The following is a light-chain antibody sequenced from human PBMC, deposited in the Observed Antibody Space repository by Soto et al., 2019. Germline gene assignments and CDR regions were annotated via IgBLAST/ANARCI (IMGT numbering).Light chain of an antibody. Sequence: DIQMTQSPSTLSASVGDRVTITCRANQSISDWLAWYQQKPGKAPNLLIYDASNLESGVPSRFSGSGSGTEFTLTISSLQPDDFATYYCQQYNSSPLTFGGGTKMETK. CDR1: QSISDW. J-gene: IGKJ4*01. CDR2: DAS. CDR3: QQYNSSPLT. V-gene: IGKV1-5*01.